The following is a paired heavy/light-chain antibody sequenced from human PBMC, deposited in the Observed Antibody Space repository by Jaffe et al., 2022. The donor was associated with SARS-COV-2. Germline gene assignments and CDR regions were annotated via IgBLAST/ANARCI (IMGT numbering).Light chain of an antibody. Sequence: QSVLTQPPSVSEAPRQRVTISCSGSSSNIGNNAVNWYQQLPGKAPKLLIYYDDLLSSGVSDRFSGSKSGTSASLAISGLQSEDEADYYCASWDDSLNGPVFGGGTKLTVL. J-gene: IGLJ2*01. CDR2: YDD. V-gene: IGLV1-36*01. CDR1: SSNIGNNA. CDR3: ASWDDSLNGPV.
Heavy chain of an antibody. J-gene: IGHJ6*02. CDR3: ARASSYCRNDVCTGEFGMDV. V-gene: IGHV1-2*02. D-gene: IGHD2-8*01. CDR1: GYTFTGYY. CDR2: INPNNGDT. Sequence: QVQLVQSGAEVKKPGASVWVSCKASGYTFTGYYLHWVRQAPGQGLEWMGRINPNNGDTNYAQKFQGRVTITRDTSIRTAFLELRSLRSDDTAVYYCARASSYCRNDVCTGEFGMDVWGQGTTVTV.